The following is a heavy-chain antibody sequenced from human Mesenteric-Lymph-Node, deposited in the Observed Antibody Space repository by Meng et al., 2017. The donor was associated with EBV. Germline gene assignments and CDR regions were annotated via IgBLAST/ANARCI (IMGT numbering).Heavy chain of an antibody. V-gene: IGHV4-4*02. Sequence: QVQLKESGQGLVKPSGHLSLTCGVSGGSISNDHWWSWVRQPPGKGLEWIGEMYHSGSTNYNPSLKSRVTISVDKSKNQFFLNLNSVTAADTAVYYCARDSRGMYYFDYWSQGTLVTVSS. CDR1: GGSISNDHW. CDR3: ARDSRGMYYFDY. J-gene: IGHJ4*02. CDR2: MYHSGST. D-gene: IGHD6-19*01.